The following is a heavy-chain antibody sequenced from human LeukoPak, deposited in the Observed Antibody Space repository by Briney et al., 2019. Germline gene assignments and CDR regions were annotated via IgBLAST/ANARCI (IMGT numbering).Heavy chain of an antibody. CDR3: ARIVITGRYDSDF. J-gene: IGHJ4*02. CDR2: VYHGGTT. V-gene: IGHV4-59*08. D-gene: IGHD1-20*01. CDR1: GVSLSSSY. Sequence: KPSETLCLSCIVSGVSLSSSYWSWIRQPPGGALEFIGYVYHGGTTNYNPSLKSRVTISADTSKNQFSLNLSSVTAADTAVYYCARIVITGRYDSDFWGQGNLVTVSS.